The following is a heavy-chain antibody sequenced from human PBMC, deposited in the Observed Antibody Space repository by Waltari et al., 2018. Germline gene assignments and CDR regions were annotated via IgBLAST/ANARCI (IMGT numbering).Heavy chain of an antibody. J-gene: IGHJ4*02. CDR1: GGSFSTSP. V-gene: IGHV1-69*09. CDR3: ARGPRGDH. Sequence: QVQLVQSGGEVKALGSSLKVSCTASGGSFSTSPIAWVRQAPGQGLEWMAKIIPVLETPIYAQNFQGRVTITADKSTSTAYMELSSLGSEDTAVYYCARGPRGDHWGQGTLVTVSS. CDR2: IIPVLETP. D-gene: IGHD3-10*01.